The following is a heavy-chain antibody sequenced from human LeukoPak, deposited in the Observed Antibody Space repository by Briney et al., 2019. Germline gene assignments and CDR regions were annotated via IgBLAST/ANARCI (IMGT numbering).Heavy chain of an antibody. J-gene: IGHJ3*02. Sequence: GGSLRLSCAASGFTFSDYYMSWIRQAPGKGLEWVSYISSSGSTICYADSVKGRFTISRDNAKNSLYLQMNSLRAEDTAVYYCAREGTTGTTDAFDIWGQGTMVTVSS. CDR2: ISSSGSTI. CDR1: GFTFSDYY. D-gene: IGHD1-1*01. CDR3: AREGTTGTTDAFDI. V-gene: IGHV3-11*01.